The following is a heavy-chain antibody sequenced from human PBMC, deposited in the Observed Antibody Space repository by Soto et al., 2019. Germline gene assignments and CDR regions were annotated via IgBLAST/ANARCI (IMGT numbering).Heavy chain of an antibody. V-gene: IGHV4-59*01. CDR3: ARSDYYDSGGDYRRTSFDY. Sequence: SETLSLTCTVSGGSISGFYWSWIRQSPGKGLEWLGYVYSSGNANHNPSLNNRATISIDASKNQFSLKLNYVTTADTAGYYCARSDYYDSGGDYRRTSFDYWGQGTPVTVSS. D-gene: IGHD3-22*01. CDR1: GGSISGFY. CDR2: VYSSGNA. J-gene: IGHJ4*02.